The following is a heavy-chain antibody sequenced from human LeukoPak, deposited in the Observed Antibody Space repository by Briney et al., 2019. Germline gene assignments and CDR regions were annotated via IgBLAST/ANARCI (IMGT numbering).Heavy chain of an antibody. CDR1: GGSISRYY. CDR2: IYYSGST. CDR3: ARRNGYPFFDS. Sequence: PSETLSLTCTVSGGSISRYYWGWIRQPPAQGLEWMGSIYYSGSTYNNPSLKSRVTISIDTSKNQFSLKVSSVTAADTAVYYCARRNGYPFFDSWGQGTLVTVSS. J-gene: IGHJ4*02. D-gene: IGHD5-18*01. V-gene: IGHV4-39*01.